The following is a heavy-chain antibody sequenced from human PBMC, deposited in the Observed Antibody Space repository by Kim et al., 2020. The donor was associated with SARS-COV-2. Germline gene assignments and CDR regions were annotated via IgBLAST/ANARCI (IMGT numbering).Heavy chain of an antibody. J-gene: IGHJ3*02. CDR1: GGSISSYY. CDR3: ARLRYYDILTGSGAAFDI. Sequence: SETLSLTCTVSGGSISSYYWSWIRQPPGKGLEWIGYIYYSGSTNYNPSLKSRVTISVDTSKNQFSLKLSSVTAADTAVYYCARLRYYDILTGSGAAFDIWGQGTMVTVSS. CDR2: IYYSGST. V-gene: IGHV4-59*13. D-gene: IGHD3-9*01.